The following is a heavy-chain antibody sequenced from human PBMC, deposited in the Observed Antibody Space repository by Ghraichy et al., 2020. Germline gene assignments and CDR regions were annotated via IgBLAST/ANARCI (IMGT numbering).Heavy chain of an antibody. Sequence: GGSLRLSCEASGFIFSTYSMKWIRQAPGKGLEWVSSISSSSSYIYYADSVKGRFTISRDNAKNSLYLQMNSLRAEDTAVYYCAREQKLDYWGQGTLVTVSS. CDR3: AREQKLDY. CDR1: GFIFSTYS. J-gene: IGHJ4*02. CDR2: ISSSSSYI. V-gene: IGHV3-21*01.